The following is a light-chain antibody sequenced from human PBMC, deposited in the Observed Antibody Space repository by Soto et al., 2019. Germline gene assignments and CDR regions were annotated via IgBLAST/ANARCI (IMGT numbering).Light chain of an antibody. CDR2: DVS. CDR3: SSDTSRTLDV. J-gene: IGLJ1*01. Sequence: QSALTQPASVSGSPGQSITISCTGTSSDVGGYNYVSWYQQLPGKAPKLMIYDVSNRPSGVSNRFSGSKSGNTASLTISGLQAEEEADYYCSSDTSRTLDVFGAGTKLTVL. V-gene: IGLV2-14*01. CDR1: SSDVGGYNY.